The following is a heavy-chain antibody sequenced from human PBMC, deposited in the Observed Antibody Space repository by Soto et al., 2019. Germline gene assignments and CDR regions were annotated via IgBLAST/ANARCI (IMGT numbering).Heavy chain of an antibody. CDR1: GYTFTSYA. J-gene: IGHJ6*02. CDR3: ARGDPYTMVRGGTQPPSYYYGMDV. CDR2: INAGNGNT. D-gene: IGHD3-10*01. V-gene: IGHV1-3*01. Sequence: QVQLVQSGAEVKKPGASVKVSCKASGYTFTSYAMHWVRQAPGQRLEWMGWINAGNGNTKYSQKFQGRVTITRDTSASTADMELSRLSSEDTAVYYCARGDPYTMVRGGTQPPSYYYGMDVWGQGTTVTVSS.